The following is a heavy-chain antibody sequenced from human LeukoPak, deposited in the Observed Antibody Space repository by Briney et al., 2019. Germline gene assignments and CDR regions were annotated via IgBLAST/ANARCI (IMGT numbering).Heavy chain of an antibody. J-gene: IGHJ4*02. D-gene: IGHD2-2*03. CDR2: IKQDGGEK. CDR1: GFTFSSYW. CDR3: ARGPLGYCSSSSCSFDC. Sequence: GGSLRLSCAASGFTFSSYWMSWVRQAPGKGLEWVANIKQDGGEKYYVDSVKGRFTISRDNAKNSLYLQMNSLRAEDTAVYYCARGPLGYCSSSSCSFDCWGQGTLVTVSS. V-gene: IGHV3-7*01.